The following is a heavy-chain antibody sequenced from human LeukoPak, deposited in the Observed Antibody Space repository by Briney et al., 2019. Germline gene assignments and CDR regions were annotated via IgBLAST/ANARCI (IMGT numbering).Heavy chain of an antibody. J-gene: IGHJ4*02. V-gene: IGHV4-4*07. Sequence: SETLSLTCTVSGGSISSYYWSWIRQPAGKGLEWIGRIYTSGSTNYNPSLKSRVTISVDTSKSQFSLKLSSVTAADTAVYYCARGRDTAMVQPFDYWGQGTLVTVSS. D-gene: IGHD5-18*01. CDR1: GGSISSYY. CDR2: IYTSGST. CDR3: ARGRDTAMVQPFDY.